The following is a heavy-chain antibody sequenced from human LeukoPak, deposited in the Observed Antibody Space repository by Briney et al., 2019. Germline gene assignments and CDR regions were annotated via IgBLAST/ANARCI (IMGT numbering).Heavy chain of an antibody. D-gene: IGHD1-26*01. CDR3: ATDLSGSWFKFDY. J-gene: IGHJ4*02. V-gene: IGHV1-24*01. Sequence: ASVKVSCKASGYTFTGYYMHWVRQAPGKGLEWMGGFDPEDGETIYAQKFQGRVTMTEDTSTDTAYMELSSLRSEDTAVYYCATDLSGSWFKFDYWGQGTLVTVSS. CDR2: FDPEDGET. CDR1: GYTFTGYY.